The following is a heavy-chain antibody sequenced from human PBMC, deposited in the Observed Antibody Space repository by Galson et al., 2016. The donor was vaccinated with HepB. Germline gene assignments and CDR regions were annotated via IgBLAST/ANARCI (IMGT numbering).Heavy chain of an antibody. CDR1: GGSFSGYY. CDR3: ARDPFCRDGVCQAGLLDV. Sequence: SETLSLTCAVSGGSFSGYYWTWIRQSPGQGLEWIGEINSRGSSKYNPSLKSRLTISVSASRNQFSLDLSSVTAADTAVYYCARDPFCRDGVCQAGLLDVWGPGTLVTVSS. CDR2: INSRGSS. J-gene: IGHJ4*02. D-gene: IGHD2-21*02. V-gene: IGHV4-34*01.